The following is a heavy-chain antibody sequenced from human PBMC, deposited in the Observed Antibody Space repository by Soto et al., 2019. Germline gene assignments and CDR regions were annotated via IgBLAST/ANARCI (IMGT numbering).Heavy chain of an antibody. V-gene: IGHV3-30*04. CDR1: GFTFSSYA. CDR2: ISYDGSNK. J-gene: IGHJ3*02. D-gene: IGHD2-15*01. CDR3: ARDVGISDAFDI. Sequence: GGSLRLSCAASGFTFSSYAMHWVRQAPGKGLEWVAVISYDGSNKYYADSVKGRFTISRDNSKNTLYLQMNSLRAEDTAVYYCARDVGISDAFDIWGQGTMVTVSS.